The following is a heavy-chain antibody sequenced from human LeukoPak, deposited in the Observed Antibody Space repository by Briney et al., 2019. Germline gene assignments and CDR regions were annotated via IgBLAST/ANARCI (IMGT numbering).Heavy chain of an antibody. CDR1: GYTFTSYD. Sequence: ASVKVSCKASGYTFTSYDINWVRQATGQGLEWMGWINPNSGGTNYAQKFQGRVTMTRDTSISTAYMELGRLRSDDTAVYYCARSGVVIDGYNFNYWGQGTLVTVSS. D-gene: IGHD5-24*01. CDR2: INPNSGGT. J-gene: IGHJ4*02. V-gene: IGHV1-2*02. CDR3: ARSGVVIDGYNFNY.